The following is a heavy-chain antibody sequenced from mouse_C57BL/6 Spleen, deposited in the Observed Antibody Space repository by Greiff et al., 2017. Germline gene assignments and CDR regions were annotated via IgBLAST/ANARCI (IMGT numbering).Heavy chain of an antibody. CDR3: ARTLLRTMDY. D-gene: IGHD1-1*01. CDR2: IWSGGST. V-gene: IGHV2-2*01. J-gene: IGHJ4*01. Sequence: VMLVESGPGLVQPSQSLSITCTVSGFSLTSYGVHWVRQSPGKGLEWLGVIWSGGSTDYNAAFISRLSISKDNSKSQVFFKMNSLQADDTAIYYCARTLLRTMDYWGQGTSVTVSS. CDR1: GFSLTSYG.